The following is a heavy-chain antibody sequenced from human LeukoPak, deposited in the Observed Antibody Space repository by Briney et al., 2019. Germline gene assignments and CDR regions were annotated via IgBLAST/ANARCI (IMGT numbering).Heavy chain of an antibody. Sequence: SETLSLTCTVSGGSISNYYWSWIRQPPGKRLEWIGYIYYSGSTYYNPSLKSRVTISVDRSKNQFSLKLSSVTAADTAVYYCARGPLMVRGVRFDYWGQGTLVTVSS. J-gene: IGHJ4*02. CDR1: GGSISNYY. CDR2: IYYSGST. V-gene: IGHV4-59*12. D-gene: IGHD3-10*01. CDR3: ARGPLMVRGVRFDY.